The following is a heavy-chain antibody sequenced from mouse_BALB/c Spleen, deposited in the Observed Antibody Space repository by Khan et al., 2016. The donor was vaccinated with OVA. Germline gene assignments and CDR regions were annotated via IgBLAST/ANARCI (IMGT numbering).Heavy chain of an antibody. Sequence: QIQLVQSGPELKKPGETVQISCKASGFTFTNYGMNWVKQAPGKGLKWMGWINTYPEEPPFADDFKGRFAFSLETSASTAYLQINSLKNEDTATYFCARVGYNGTMDCWGQGTSVTVSS. CDR1: GFTFTNYG. D-gene: IGHD2-14*01. V-gene: IGHV9-3-1*01. CDR2: INTYPEEP. CDR3: ARVGYNGTMDC. J-gene: IGHJ4*01.